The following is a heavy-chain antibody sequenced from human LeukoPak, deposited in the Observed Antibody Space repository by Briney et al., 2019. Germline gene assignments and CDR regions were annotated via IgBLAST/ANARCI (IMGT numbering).Heavy chain of an antibody. Sequence: GGSLRLSCAASGFTFSSYSMNWVRQAPGKGLEWVSFISSSSSYIYYADSVKGRFTISRDNAKNSLYLQMNSLRAEDTAVYYCARDPTWYYYDSSGYYGHYFDYWGQGTLVTVSS. V-gene: IGHV3-21*01. CDR1: GFTFSSYS. J-gene: IGHJ4*02. CDR2: ISSSSSYI. CDR3: ARDPTWYYYDSSGYYGHYFDY. D-gene: IGHD3-22*01.